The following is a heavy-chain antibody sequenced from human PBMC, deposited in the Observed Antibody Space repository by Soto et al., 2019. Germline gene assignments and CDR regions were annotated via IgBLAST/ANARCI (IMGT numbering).Heavy chain of an antibody. D-gene: IGHD3-3*01. CDR2: IYSSGNT. J-gene: IGHJ5*02. Sequence: QVYLQESGPGLVKPSETLSLTCSVSGGTISGYYCTWVRQPAGKGLEWIGRIYSSGNTKHNPSLQSRVTMSLDTSNNQFSLRLTSVTAADTAFYYWARGQRFSDWFDPWGQGNWFTVSS. CDR3: ARGQRFSDWFDP. V-gene: IGHV4-4*07. CDR1: GGTISGYY.